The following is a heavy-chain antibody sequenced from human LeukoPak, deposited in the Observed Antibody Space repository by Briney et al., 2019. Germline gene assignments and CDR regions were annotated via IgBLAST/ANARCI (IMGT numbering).Heavy chain of an antibody. CDR1: GYTFTSYG. Sequence: ASVKVSCKASGYTFTSYGISWVRQAPGQGLEWMRWISAYNGNTNYAQKLQGRITMTTDTSTSTAYMELRSLRSDDTAVYYCARDFDPSTVTTSLPFDYWGQGTLVTVSS. CDR2: ISAYNGNT. CDR3: ARDFDPSTVTTSLPFDY. J-gene: IGHJ4*02. D-gene: IGHD4-17*01. V-gene: IGHV1-18*01.